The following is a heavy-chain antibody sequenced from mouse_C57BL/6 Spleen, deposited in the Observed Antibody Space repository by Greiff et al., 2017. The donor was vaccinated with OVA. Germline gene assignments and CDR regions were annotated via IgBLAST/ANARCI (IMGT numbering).Heavy chain of an antibody. J-gene: IGHJ2*01. V-gene: IGHV1-72*01. D-gene: IGHD1-1*01. CDR3: ARELITTVVAPDY. CDR1: GYTFTSYW. CDR2: IDPNSGGT. Sequence: VQLQQPGAELVKPGASVKLSCKASGYTFTSYWMHWVKQRPGRGLEWIGRIDPNSGGTKYNEKFKSKATLTVDKPSSTAYMQLSSLTSEDSAVYDCARELITTVVAPDYWGQGTTLTVSS.